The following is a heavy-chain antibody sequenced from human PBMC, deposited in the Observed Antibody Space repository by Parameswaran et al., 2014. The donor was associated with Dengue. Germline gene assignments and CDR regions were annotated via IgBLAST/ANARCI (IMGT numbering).Heavy chain of an antibody. CDR2: MNPNSGNT. D-gene: IGHD3-10*01. V-gene: IGHV1-8*01. J-gene: IGHJ5*02. CDR3: ARGYYYGSGSYYNEHNWFDP. Sequence: ASVKVSCKASGYTFTSYDINWVRQATGQGLEWMGWMNPNSGNTGYAQKFQGRVTMTRNTSISTAYMELSSLRSEDTAVYYCARGYYYGSGSYYNEHNWFDPWGQGTLVTVSS. CDR1: GYTFTSYD.